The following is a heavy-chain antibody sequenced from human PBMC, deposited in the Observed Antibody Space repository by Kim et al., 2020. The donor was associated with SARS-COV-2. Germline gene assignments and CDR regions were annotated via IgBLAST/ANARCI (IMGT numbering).Heavy chain of an antibody. CDR3: ARDLSHYVWGSYRPNWFDP. D-gene: IGHD3-16*02. J-gene: IGHJ5*02. Sequence: SRVTISVDTSKNQFSLTLSSVTAADTAVYYCARDLSHYVWGSYRPNWFDPWGQGTLVTVSS. V-gene: IGHV4-59*01.